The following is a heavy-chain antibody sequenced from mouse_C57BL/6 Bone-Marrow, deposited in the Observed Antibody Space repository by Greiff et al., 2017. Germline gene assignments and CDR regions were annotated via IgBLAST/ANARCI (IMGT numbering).Heavy chain of an antibody. CDR3: ARGWLLRLFYAMDY. CDR1: GYTFTDHT. D-gene: IGHD2-3*01. V-gene: IGHV1-78*01. Sequence: QVQLKESDAELVKPGASVKISCKVSGYTFTDHTIHWMQQRPEQGLEWIGYIYPRDGSIKYNEKFKGKATLTADKSSSTAYMQLNSLTSEDSAVYFCARGWLLRLFYAMDYWGQGTSVTVSS. J-gene: IGHJ4*01. CDR2: IYPRDGSI.